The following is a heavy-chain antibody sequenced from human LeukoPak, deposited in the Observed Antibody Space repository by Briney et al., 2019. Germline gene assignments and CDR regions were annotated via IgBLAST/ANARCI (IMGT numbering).Heavy chain of an antibody. CDR3: AGGIVVVPAAPFDP. CDR1: GYTVTGYY. J-gene: IGHJ5*02. V-gene: IGHV1-2*02. Sequence: GASVKVSCKASGYTVTGYYMHWVRQAPGQGLEWMGWLNPNSGGTNYAQKFQGRVTMTRDTSISTAYMELSRLRSDDTAVYYCAGGIVVVPAAPFDPWGQGTLVTVSS. D-gene: IGHD2-2*01. CDR2: LNPNSGGT.